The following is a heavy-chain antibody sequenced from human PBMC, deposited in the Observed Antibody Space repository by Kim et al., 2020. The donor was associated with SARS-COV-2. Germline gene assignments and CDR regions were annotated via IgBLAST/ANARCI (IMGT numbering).Heavy chain of an antibody. J-gene: IGHJ4*02. CDR1: GYTFTSYG. CDR2: ISAYNGNT. CDR3: ARVPSKYSSGWYYFDY. V-gene: IGHV1-18*01. D-gene: IGHD6-19*01. Sequence: ASVKVSCKASGYTFTSYGISWVRQAPGQGLEWMGWISAYNGNTNYAQKLQGRVTMTTDTSTSTAYMELRSLRSDDTAVYYCARVPSKYSSGWYYFDYWGQGTLVTVSS.